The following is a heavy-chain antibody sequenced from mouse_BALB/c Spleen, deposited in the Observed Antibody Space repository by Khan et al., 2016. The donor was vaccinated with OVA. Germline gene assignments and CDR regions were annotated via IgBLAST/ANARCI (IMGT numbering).Heavy chain of an antibody. V-gene: IGHV1-77*01. D-gene: IGHD1-2*01. Sequence: QVQLQQSGAELARPGASVTLSCKASGYTFTDYYINWVKQRTGQGLEWIGEISPGSGDTYYHEKFKGKATLTADQSSSTVYMQLSSLTAEASAVYFCARRNYCGYTVAYWGQGTLVTVSA. CDR3: ARRNYCGYTVAY. CDR1: GYTFTDYY. CDR2: ISPGSGDT. J-gene: IGHJ3*01.